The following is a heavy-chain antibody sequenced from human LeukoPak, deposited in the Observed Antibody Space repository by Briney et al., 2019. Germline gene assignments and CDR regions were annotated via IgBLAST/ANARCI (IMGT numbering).Heavy chain of an antibody. J-gene: IGHJ4*01. D-gene: IGHD3-16*02. CDR1: GASISNFY. V-gene: IGHV4-59*08. CDR3: ARSDIWGSYRFLDY. CDR2: MLYSGST. Sequence: SETLSLTCTVSGASISNFYWSWIRQAPGQGLEWIGYMLYSGSTNQKPSLRSRVTISVDTSKNQVSLKLSSVTAADTAVYYCARSDIWGSYRFLDYWGQGILVTVSS.